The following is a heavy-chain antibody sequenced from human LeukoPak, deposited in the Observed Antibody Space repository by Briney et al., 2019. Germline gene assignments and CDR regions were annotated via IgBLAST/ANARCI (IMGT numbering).Heavy chain of an antibody. CDR2: IIPIFGTA. CDR1: GGTFSSYA. CDR3: ARGGDYDILTGPLNYYYYYGMDV. D-gene: IGHD3-9*01. Sequence: SVKVSCKASGGTFSSYAISWVRQAPGQGLEWMGGIIPIFGTANYAQKFQGRVTITADKSTSTAYMELSSLRSEDTAVYYCARGGDYDILTGPLNYYYYYGMDVWGKGTTVTVSS. V-gene: IGHV1-69*06. J-gene: IGHJ6*04.